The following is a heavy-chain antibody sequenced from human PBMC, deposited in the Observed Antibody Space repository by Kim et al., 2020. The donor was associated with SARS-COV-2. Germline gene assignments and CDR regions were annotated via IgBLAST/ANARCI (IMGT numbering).Heavy chain of an antibody. CDR2: IIPIFGTA. D-gene: IGHD3-10*01. V-gene: IGHV1-69*13. CDR3: ASGEATWNKYYFDY. Sequence: VKVSCKASGGTFSSYAISWVRPAPGQGLEWMGGIIPIFGTANYAQKFQGRVTITADESTSTAYMELSSLRSEDTAVYYCASGEATWNKYYFDYWGQGTLVTVSS. J-gene: IGHJ4*02. CDR1: GGTFSSYA.